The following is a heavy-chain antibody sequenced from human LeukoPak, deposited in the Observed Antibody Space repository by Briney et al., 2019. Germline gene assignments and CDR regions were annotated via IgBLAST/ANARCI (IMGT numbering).Heavy chain of an antibody. Sequence: ASVKVSCKASGYTFTNYDINWVRQATGQGLEWMGWMNPNSGNTGYAQKFQGRVTMTRDTSISTAYMELSSLRSEDTALYYCARDIAGATKGGWFDTWGQGTPVTVSS. D-gene: IGHD1-26*01. J-gene: IGHJ5*02. V-gene: IGHV1-8*01. CDR2: MNPNSGNT. CDR3: ARDIAGATKGGWFDT. CDR1: GYTFTNYD.